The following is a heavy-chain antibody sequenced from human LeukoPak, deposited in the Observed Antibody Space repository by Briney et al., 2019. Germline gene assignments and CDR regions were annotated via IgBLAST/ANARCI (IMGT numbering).Heavy chain of an antibody. CDR3: ARRGTDASFSFFDV. J-gene: IGHJ3*01. CDR2: ISGDTTYI. Sequence: GGSLRLSSAASGFTFSSYTMHWVRQIPGERPEWVSSISGDTTYIYYADSLKGRFTISRDNTNTSLFLQMNSLRAEDTATYFCARRGTDASFSFFDVWGQGTMVTVSS. V-gene: IGHV3-21*01. D-gene: IGHD1-1*01. CDR1: GFTFSSYT.